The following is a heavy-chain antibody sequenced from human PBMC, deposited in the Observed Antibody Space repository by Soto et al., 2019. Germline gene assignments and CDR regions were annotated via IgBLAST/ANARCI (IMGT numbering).Heavy chain of an antibody. CDR2: ISAYNGNT. CDR3: ARDNGFGESDV. CDR1: GYSFTSYG. Sequence: QVQLVQSGAEVKKPGASVKVSCKASGYSFTSYGISWVRQAPGQGLEWMGWISAYNGNTNYAQKLQGRVTMNTDTSTRTAYMELRRLRSDDTAVYYCARDNGFGESDVWGQGTTVTVSS. D-gene: IGHD3-10*01. V-gene: IGHV1-18*01. J-gene: IGHJ6*02.